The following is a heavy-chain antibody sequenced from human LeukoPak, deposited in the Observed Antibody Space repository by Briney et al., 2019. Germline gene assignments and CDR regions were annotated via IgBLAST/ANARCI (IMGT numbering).Heavy chain of an antibody. J-gene: IGHJ6*03. D-gene: IGHD5-18*01. CDR1: GYTFTSYD. CDR3: ARVGYSCGLGYYMDV. Sequence: GASVKVSCKASGYTFTSYDINWVRQATGQGLEWMGWMNPNSGNTDYAQKFQGRVTITRNTSISTAYMELSSLRSEDTAVYYCARVGYSCGLGYYMDVWGKGTTVTVSS. CDR2: MNPNSGNT. V-gene: IGHV1-8*03.